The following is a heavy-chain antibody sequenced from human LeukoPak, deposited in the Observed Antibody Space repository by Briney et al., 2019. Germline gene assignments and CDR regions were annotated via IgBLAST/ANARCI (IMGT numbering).Heavy chain of an antibody. J-gene: IGHJ3*02. CDR1: GFTFSSYW. D-gene: IGHD3-22*01. CDR3: ARQGQVDSSGHYCLDI. Sequence: GGSLRLSCAASGFTFSSYWMNWVRQVPGKGLVWVSRIASDGSSTTYADSVKGRFSISRDNAKDSLYLQMNSLRAEDTAVYYCARQGQVDSSGHYCLDIWGQGTLVTVSS. CDR2: IASDGSST. V-gene: IGHV3-74*01.